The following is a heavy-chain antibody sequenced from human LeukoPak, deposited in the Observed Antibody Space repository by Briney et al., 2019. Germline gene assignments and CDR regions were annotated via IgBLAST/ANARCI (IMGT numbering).Heavy chain of an antibody. CDR1: GFTFSSYV. Sequence: GGSLRLSCETAGFTFSSYVMHWVRRTPGKGLVWVSRISHDGIISYADSVKGRFTISRDNAKNTLTLQMNSLRVEDTAVYFCARGWVYKIDYWGRGTLVTVSS. D-gene: IGHD5-24*01. CDR3: ARGWVYKIDY. V-gene: IGHV3-74*01. CDR2: ISHDGII. J-gene: IGHJ4*02.